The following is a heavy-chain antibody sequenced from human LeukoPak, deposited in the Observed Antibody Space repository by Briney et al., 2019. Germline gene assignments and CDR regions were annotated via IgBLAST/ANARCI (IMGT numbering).Heavy chain of an antibody. CDR3: ARWDYYDTSAYSGDFDY. D-gene: IGHD3-22*01. Sequence: ASVKVSCKTSGYTFTGYYMHWVRQAPGQGPEWMGWVNPNSGGTKYAQKFQGRVTMTRDTSVSTVYMELSSLRSDDTAVYYCARWDYYDTSAYSGDFDYWGQGTLVTVSS. CDR1: GYTFTGYY. CDR2: VNPNSGGT. V-gene: IGHV1-2*02. J-gene: IGHJ4*02.